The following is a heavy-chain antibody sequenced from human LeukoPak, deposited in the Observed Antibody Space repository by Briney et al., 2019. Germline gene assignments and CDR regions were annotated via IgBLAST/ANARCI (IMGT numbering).Heavy chain of an antibody. D-gene: IGHD6-6*01. CDR3: ARGGYSSSSYFYYYMDV. CDR2: ISSSSSNI. CDR1: GFTFSSYE. Sequence: PGGSLRLSCAASGFTFSSYEMNWVRQAPGKGLEWVSYISSSSSNIYDADSMKGRFTLSRDNTKNSLYLQMNSLRDEDTAVYYCARGGYSSSSYFYYYMDVWGKGTTVTVSS. V-gene: IGHV3-21*06. J-gene: IGHJ6*03.